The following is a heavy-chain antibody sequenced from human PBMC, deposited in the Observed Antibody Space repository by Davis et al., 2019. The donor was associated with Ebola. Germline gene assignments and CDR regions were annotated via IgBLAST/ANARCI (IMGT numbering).Heavy chain of an antibody. CDR1: GGTFGSYA. V-gene: IGHV1-69*10. CDR2: IIPILGIA. J-gene: IGHJ6*03. CDR3: ARGSPWEYYDYVWGAYSPYYYYMDV. Sequence: SVKVSCKASGGTFGSYAISWVRQAPGQGLEWMGGIIPILGIANYAQKFQGRVTITADKSTSTAYMELSSLRSEDTAVYYCARGSPWEYYDYVWGAYSPYYYYMDVWGKGTTVTVSS. D-gene: IGHD3-16*01.